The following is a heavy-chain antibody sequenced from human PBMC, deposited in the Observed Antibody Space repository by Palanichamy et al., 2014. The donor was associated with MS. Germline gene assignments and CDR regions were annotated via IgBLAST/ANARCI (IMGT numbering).Heavy chain of an antibody. CDR2: LSVYNGHT. Sequence: QIQLVQSGAEVKKPGASVKVSCKALGYTFINYGISWVRQAPGQGLEWMGWLSVYNGHTNYVQKLQGRVTMTSDTSTTTAYMELRSLRSDDTAVYYCARDGYGSSLDYWGQGTLVTVSS. CDR1: GYTFINYG. D-gene: IGHD5-18*01. CDR3: ARDGYGSSLDY. J-gene: IGHJ4*02. V-gene: IGHV1-18*01.